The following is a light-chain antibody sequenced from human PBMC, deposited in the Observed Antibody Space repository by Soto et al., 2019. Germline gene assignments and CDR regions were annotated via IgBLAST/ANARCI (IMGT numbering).Light chain of an antibody. CDR3: QHYYSYPRT. J-gene: IGKJ1*01. Sequence: QMSLSPATLSGSVGDRVTITCRASQTISSWLAWYQQKPGKAPKLLIYKASTLKSGVPSRFSGSGSGTDFTLTISCLQSEDFATYYCQHYYSYPRTFGQGTKVDIK. CDR1: QTISSW. CDR2: KAS. V-gene: IGKV1-5*03.